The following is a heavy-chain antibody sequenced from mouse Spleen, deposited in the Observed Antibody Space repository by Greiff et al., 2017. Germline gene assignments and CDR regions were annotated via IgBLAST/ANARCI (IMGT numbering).Heavy chain of an antibody. CDR3: ARCDVRRASYAMDY. J-gene: IGHJ4*01. CDR2: IYPSDSET. D-gene: IGHD2-14*01. Sequence: QVQLQQPGAELVRPGSSVKLSCKASGYTFTSYWMDWVKQRPGQGLEWIGNIYPSDSETHYNQKFKDKATLTVDKSSSTAYMQLSSLTSEDSAVYYCARCDVRRASYAMDYWGQGTSVTVSS. CDR1: GYTFTSYW. V-gene: IGHV1-61*01.